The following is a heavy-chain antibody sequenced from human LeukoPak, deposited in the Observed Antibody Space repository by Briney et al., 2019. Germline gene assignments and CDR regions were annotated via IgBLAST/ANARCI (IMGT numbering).Heavy chain of an antibody. CDR1: GFTFSSYS. V-gene: IGHV3-21*01. D-gene: IGHD2-2*01. CDR2: ISSSSSYI. Sequence: GGSLRLSCAASGFTFSSYSMNWVRQAPGKGLEWVSSISSSSSYIYYADSVKGRFTISRDNAKNSLYLQMNSLRAEDTAVYYCARVGYCSSTSCYVSGAFDIWGQGTMVTVSS. J-gene: IGHJ3*02. CDR3: ARVGYCSSTSCYVSGAFDI.